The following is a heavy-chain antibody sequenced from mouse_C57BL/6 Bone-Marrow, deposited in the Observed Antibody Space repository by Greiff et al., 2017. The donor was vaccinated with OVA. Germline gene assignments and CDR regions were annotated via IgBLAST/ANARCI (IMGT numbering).Heavy chain of an antibody. CDR1: GFTIKDDY. CDR3: TTEAVVVPFDY. D-gene: IGHD1-1*01. J-gene: IGHJ2*01. V-gene: IGHV14-4*01. Sequence: VQLQQSGAELVRPGASVKLSCTASGFTIKDDYMHWVKQRPEQGLEWIGWIDPENGDTEYASKFQGKATITADTSSNTAYLQLSSLTSEDTAVYYCTTEAVVVPFDYWGQGTTLTVSS. CDR2: IDPENGDT.